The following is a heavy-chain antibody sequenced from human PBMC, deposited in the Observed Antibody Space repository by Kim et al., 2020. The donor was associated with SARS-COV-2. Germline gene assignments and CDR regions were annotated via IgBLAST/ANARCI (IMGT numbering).Heavy chain of an antibody. J-gene: IGHJ6*02. CDR2: IYSGGST. V-gene: IGHV3-53*01. D-gene: IGHD6-19*01. CDR1: GFTFSSNY. CDR3: ASLYSSGWLHYYGMDV. Sequence: GGSLRLSCAASGFTFSSNYMSWVRQAPGKGLEWVSVIYSGGSTYYADSVEGRFTISRDNSKNTLYLQMNSLRTEDTAVYYCASLYSSGWLHYYGMDVWGQGTTVTVSS.